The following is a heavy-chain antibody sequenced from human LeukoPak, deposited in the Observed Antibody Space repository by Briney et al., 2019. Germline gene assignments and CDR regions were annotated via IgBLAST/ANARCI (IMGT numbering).Heavy chain of an antibody. V-gene: IGHV4-59*12. CDR1: GGSISSYY. D-gene: IGHD1-26*01. Sequence: PSETLSLTCTVSGGSISSYYWSWIRQPPGKGLEWIGYIYYSGSTNYNPSLKSRVTISVDKSKNQFSLKLSSVTAADTAVYYCARTLQVGATTDYWGQGTLVTVSS. CDR2: IYYSGST. J-gene: IGHJ4*02. CDR3: ARTLQVGATTDY.